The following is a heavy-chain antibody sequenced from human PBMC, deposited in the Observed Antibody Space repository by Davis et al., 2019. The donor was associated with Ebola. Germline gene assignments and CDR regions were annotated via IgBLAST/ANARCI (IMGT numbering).Heavy chain of an antibody. V-gene: IGHV1-69*04. CDR1: GGTFSSYA. CDR2: IIPILGIA. J-gene: IGHJ6*02. CDR3: ARHPDSSSSWNV. Sequence: SVTVSCKASGGTFSSYAISWVRQAPGQGLEWMGRIIPILGIANYAQKFQGRVMITADKSTSTAYMELSSLRSEDTAVYYCARHPDSSSSWNVWGQGTTVTVSS. D-gene: IGHD6-13*01.